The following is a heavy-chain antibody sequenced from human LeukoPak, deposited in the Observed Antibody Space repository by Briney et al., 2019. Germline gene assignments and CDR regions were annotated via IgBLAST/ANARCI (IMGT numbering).Heavy chain of an antibody. CDR3: ARGAYGSGPAGDAFDI. Sequence: GSLRLSCAASGFTFSSYWMTWVRQAPGKGLEWIGSIYHSGSTYYNPSLKSRVTISVDTSKNQFSLKLSSVTAANTAVYYCARGAYGSGPAGDAFDIWGQGTMVTVSS. V-gene: IGHV4-38-2*01. D-gene: IGHD3-10*01. J-gene: IGHJ3*02. CDR2: IYHSGST. CDR1: GFTFSSYW.